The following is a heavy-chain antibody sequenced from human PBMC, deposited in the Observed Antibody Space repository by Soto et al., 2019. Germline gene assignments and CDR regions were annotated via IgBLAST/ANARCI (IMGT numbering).Heavy chain of an antibody. CDR1: GFTFSGYA. D-gene: IGHD3-22*01. V-gene: IGHV3-23*01. CDR2: ISGSGGST. Sequence: GGSLRLACAASGFTFSGYAMRWVRQAPGKGLEWVPAISGSGGSTYYADSVKGRFTISRYNSKNTLYLQMNSLRAEDTAVYYCAKSFGTWLLHDYWGQGTLVTVSS. CDR3: AKSFGTWLLHDY. J-gene: IGHJ4*02.